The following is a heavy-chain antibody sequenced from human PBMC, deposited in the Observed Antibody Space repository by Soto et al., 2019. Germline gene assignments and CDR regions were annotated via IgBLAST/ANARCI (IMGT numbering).Heavy chain of an antibody. CDR3: ARANSKDYVGYAFAAFDI. V-gene: IGHV4-30-4*01. CDR2: MHTSGST. CDR1: GGSISSGTYY. J-gene: IGHJ3*02. D-gene: IGHD4-17*01. Sequence: PSETLSLTCTVSGGSISSGTYYWSWIRQPPGKGLEWIGYMHTSGSTDYNPSLKSRVTISVDTSNNQFSLRLSTVTAADTAVYYCARANSKDYVGYAFAAFDIWGLGTMVTVSS.